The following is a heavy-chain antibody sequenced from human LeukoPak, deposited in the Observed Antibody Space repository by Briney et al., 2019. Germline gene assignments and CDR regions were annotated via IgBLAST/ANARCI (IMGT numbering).Heavy chain of an antibody. J-gene: IGHJ4*02. D-gene: IGHD6-19*01. V-gene: IGHV4-34*01. CDR2: INHSGST. CDR1: GGSFSGYY. CDR3: ARGIKQWLVRNYYFDY. Sequence: SETLSLTCAVYGGSFSGYYWSWIRQPPGKGLEWIGEINHSGSTNYNPSLKSRVTISVDTSKNQFSLKLSSVTAADTAVYYCARGIKQWLVRNYYFDYWGQGTLVTVSS.